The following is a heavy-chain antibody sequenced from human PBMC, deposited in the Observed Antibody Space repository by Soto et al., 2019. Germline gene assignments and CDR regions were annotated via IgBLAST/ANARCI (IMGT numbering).Heavy chain of an antibody. J-gene: IGHJ5*02. Sequence: GGSLRLSSAASGFPFDGHWMHWVRQAPGKGLVWVSRINRDGSTTSHAESVKGRFTISRDNARNTLFLQMNSLTVEDTAVYYCTREAMTGNWFDPWGQGTLVTVSS. V-gene: IGHV3-74*01. CDR3: TREAMTGNWFDP. D-gene: IGHD3-9*01. CDR2: INRDGSTT. CDR1: GFPFDGHW.